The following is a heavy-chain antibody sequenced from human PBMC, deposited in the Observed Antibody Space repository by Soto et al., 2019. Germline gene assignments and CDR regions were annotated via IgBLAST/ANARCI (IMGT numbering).Heavy chain of an antibody. CDR2: ISGSGGST. CDR3: ANAETLRDLFDY. Sequence: GGSLRLSCAASGFTFSSYAMSWVRQAPGKGLEWVSAISGSGGSTYYADSVKGRFTISRDNSKNTLYLQMNSLRAEDTAVYYCANAETLRDLFDYWGQGTLVTVSS. CDR1: GFTFSSYA. V-gene: IGHV3-23*01. J-gene: IGHJ4*02.